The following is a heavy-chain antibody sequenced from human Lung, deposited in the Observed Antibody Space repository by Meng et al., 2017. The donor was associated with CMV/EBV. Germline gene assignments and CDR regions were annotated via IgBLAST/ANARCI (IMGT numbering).Heavy chain of an antibody. J-gene: IGHJ4*02. Sequence: GGSLRLSCVVSRVTFRNYAMHWVRQAPGKGPEWVAVISSDGQNKYYADSVKGRFAISRDNLRSTLYLQLSSLRLEDTAVYYCATYSRSPAALLAYFNDWGLGXLVTVSS. V-gene: IGHV3-30*09. CDR1: RVTFRNYA. CDR3: ATYSRSPAALLAYFND. D-gene: IGHD2-2*01. CDR2: ISSDGQNK.